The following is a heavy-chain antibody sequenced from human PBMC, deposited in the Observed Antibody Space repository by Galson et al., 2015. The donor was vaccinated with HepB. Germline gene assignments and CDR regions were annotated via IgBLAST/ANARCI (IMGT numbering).Heavy chain of an antibody. J-gene: IGHJ3*02. CDR2: INPSGGSA. V-gene: IGHV1-46*03. CDR1: GYTFTTSY. CDR3: ARDLRPYDYDRSGWSDAFGI. D-gene: IGHD3-22*01. Sequence: SVKVSCKASGYTFTTSYLHWVRQAPGQGLEWMGVINPSGGSADYAQKFQGRVTMTSDTSTSTVYMELSSLRPEDTAVYYCARDLRPYDYDRSGWSDAFGIWGQGTMVTVSS.